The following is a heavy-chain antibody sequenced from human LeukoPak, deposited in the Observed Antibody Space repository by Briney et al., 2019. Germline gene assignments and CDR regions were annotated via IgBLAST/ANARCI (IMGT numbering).Heavy chain of an antibody. Sequence: GASVKVSCKASGYTFTSYYMHWVRQAPGQGLEWMGIINPSGGSTSYAQKFQGRVTMTRDTSTSTVYMELSSLRSEDTAVYYCARESPAGEDLDHYYYYMDVWGKGITVTVSS. CDR1: GYTFTSYY. V-gene: IGHV1-46*01. D-gene: IGHD7-27*01. CDR3: ARESPAGEDLDHYYYYMDV. CDR2: INPSGGST. J-gene: IGHJ6*03.